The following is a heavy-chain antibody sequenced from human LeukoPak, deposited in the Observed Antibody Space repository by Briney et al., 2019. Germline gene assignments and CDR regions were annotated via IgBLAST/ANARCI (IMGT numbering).Heavy chain of an antibody. D-gene: IGHD2-21*01. CDR1: GFTFSSNA. CDR3: AKRGDDPIRFDY. CDR2: ISGSGGRT. Sequence: GGSLRLSCAASGFTFSSNAMSWVRQAPGKGLEWVSGISGSGGRTSYAGSVKGRFTISRDNSKNTLYLQMNSQRAEDTAVYYCAKRGDDPIRFDYWGQGTLVTVSS. J-gene: IGHJ4*02. V-gene: IGHV3-23*01.